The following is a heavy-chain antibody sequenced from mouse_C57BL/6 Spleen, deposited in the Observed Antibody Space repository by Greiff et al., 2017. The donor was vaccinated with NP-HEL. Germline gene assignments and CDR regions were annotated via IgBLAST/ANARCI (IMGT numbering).Heavy chain of an antibody. CDR2: IRNKANGYTT. Sequence: EVKLVESGGGLVQPGGSLSLSCAASGFTFTDYYMSWVRQPPGKALEWLGFIRNKANGYTTEYSASVKGRFTISRDNSQSILYLQMNALRAEDSASVNGRFTISRDNSQSILYLQRNALRAEDSATYYCARFDLDYDGYYYAMDYWGQGTSVTVSS. J-gene: IGHJ4*01. CDR3: RFTISRDNSQSILYLQRNALRAEDSATYYCARFDLDYDGYYYAMDY. D-gene: IGHD2-4*01. CDR1: GFTFTDYY. V-gene: IGHV7-3*01.